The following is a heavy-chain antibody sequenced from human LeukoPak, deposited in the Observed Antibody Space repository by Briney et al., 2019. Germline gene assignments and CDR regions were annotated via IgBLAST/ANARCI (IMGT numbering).Heavy chain of an antibody. D-gene: IGHD1-26*01. CDR2: ISGGGSSR. J-gene: IGHJ6*02. CDR1: GFSFGGYA. Sequence: PGGSLRLSCVASGFSFGGYAMHWVRQAPGKGLEWVSLISGGGSSRYYADSVKGRFTISRDTTKNSLYLQMNSLTSEDTALYYCAKDPTVANYGMEVWGRGTTVTVSS. V-gene: IGHV3-43*02. CDR3: AKDPTVANYGMEV.